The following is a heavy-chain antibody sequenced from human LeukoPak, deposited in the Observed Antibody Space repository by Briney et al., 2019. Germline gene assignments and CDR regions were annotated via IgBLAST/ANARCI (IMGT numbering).Heavy chain of an antibody. CDR2: IIPMLGIP. CDR3: AREESTFYFDS. CDR1: GGTFSSYA. J-gene: IGHJ4*02. Sequence: SVKVSCKASGGTFSSYAISWVRQAPGQGLEWMGRIIPMLGIPNYAQKFQGRVTITADKSTSTAYMELSSLRSEDTAVYFCAREESTFYFDSWGQGTLVTVSS. V-gene: IGHV1-69*04. D-gene: IGHD2/OR15-2a*01.